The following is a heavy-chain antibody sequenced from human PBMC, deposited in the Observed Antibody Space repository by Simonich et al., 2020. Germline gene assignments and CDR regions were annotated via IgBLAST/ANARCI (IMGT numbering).Heavy chain of an antibody. CDR3: AGGVYCSSTSCSTYYYYGMDV. CDR2: ISSSSSYI. J-gene: IGHJ6*02. D-gene: IGHD2-2*01. CDR1: GFTFSSYS. Sequence: EVQLVESGGGLVKPGGSLRLSCAASGFTFSSYSMNWVRQAPGKGLEWVSSISSSSSYIYYADSVKGRFTIDRDNAKTSLYLQMNSRRAEDTAVYYCAGGVYCSSTSCSTYYYYGMDVWGQGTTVTVSS. V-gene: IGHV3-21*01.